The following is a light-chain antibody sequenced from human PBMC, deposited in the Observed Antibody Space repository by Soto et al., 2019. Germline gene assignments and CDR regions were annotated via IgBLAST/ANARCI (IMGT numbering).Light chain of an antibody. CDR1: QSVRKN. CDR3: HQYTNWPLT. CDR2: DAS. Sequence: EIVMTQSPATLSVSPGERATLSCRASQSVRKNLAWYQHKPGQVPRLLIYDASNRATGVPGRFSGSGSETEFTLTISSLESEDFAVYYCHQYTNWPLTFGGGTKVDI. J-gene: IGKJ4*01. V-gene: IGKV3-15*01.